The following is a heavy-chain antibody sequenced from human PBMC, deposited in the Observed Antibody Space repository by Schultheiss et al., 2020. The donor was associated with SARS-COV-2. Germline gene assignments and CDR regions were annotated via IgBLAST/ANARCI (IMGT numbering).Heavy chain of an antibody. CDR3: ARDGGVGCSSTSCHPFDP. Sequence: GESLKISCKASGYTFTSYGISWVRQAPGQGLEWMGWISAYNGNTNYAQKLQGRVTMTTDTSTSTAYMELRSLRSDDTAVYYCARDGGVGCSSTSCHPFDPWGQGTLVTVSS. CDR2: ISAYNGNT. CDR1: GYTFTSYG. D-gene: IGHD2-2*01. J-gene: IGHJ5*02. V-gene: IGHV1-18*01.